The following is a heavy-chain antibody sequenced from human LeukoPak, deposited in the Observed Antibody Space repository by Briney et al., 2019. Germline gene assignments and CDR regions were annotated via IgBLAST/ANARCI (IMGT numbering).Heavy chain of an antibody. Sequence: ASVKVSCKASGYTFTGYYMHWVRQAPGQGLEWMGWSNPNSGGTNYAQKFQGWVTMTRDTSISTAYMELSRLRSDDTAVYYCARGWFVPAAMGSDAFDIWGQGTMVTVSS. CDR3: ARGWFVPAAMGSDAFDI. J-gene: IGHJ3*02. CDR2: SNPNSGGT. CDR1: GYTFTGYY. D-gene: IGHD2-2*01. V-gene: IGHV1-2*04.